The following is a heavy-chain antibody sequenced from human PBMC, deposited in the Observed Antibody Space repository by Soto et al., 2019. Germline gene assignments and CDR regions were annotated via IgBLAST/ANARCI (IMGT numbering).Heavy chain of an antibody. CDR3: ARQTDFGPPFDY. Sequence: LRLSCAASGLTFSSYSMDWVRQAPGKGLEWVSSISSRSSYIYYADSVKGRFTISRDNAKNSPSLQINTMTADDTAVSYCARQTDFGPPFDYWGQGTLVTVSS. CDR1: GLTFSSYS. D-gene: IGHD3-10*01. J-gene: IGHJ4*02. CDR2: ISSRSSYI. V-gene: IGHV3-21*01.